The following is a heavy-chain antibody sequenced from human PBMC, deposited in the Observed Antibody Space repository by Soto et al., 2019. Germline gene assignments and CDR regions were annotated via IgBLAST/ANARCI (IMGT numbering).Heavy chain of an antibody. J-gene: IGHJ4*02. CDR3: VRPYYSSSWFPFDR. V-gene: IGHV3-11*01. Sequence: GGSLRLSCTASGFDFGDYYMSWIRQAPGKGLEWVSYIDSDDGTTYYTGSVKGRFTISRDNAKNSLYLQMNSLRVEDTALYYCVRPYYSSSWFPFDRWGQGTLVTVSS. CDR2: IDSDDGTT. D-gene: IGHD6-13*01. CDR1: GFDFGDYY.